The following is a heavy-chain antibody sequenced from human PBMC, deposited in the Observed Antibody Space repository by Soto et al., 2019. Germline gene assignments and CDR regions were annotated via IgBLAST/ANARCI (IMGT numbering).Heavy chain of an antibody. CDR2: IYYSGST. D-gene: IGHD3-10*01. Sequence: SATVSLTCDVSGGYISSSSYYWGWIRQPPGKGLEWIGSIYYSGSTYYNPSLKSRVTLSVDTSKNQFSLKLSSVTAADTAVYYCASGSGSYYNDQHNWFDPWGQGTLVTVSS. CDR3: ASGSGSYYNDQHNWFDP. CDR1: GGYISSSSYY. V-gene: IGHV4-39*01. J-gene: IGHJ5*02.